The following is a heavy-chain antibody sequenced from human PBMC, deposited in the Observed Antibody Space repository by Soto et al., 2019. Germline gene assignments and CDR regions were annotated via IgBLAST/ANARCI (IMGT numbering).Heavy chain of an antibody. CDR1: GGTFSSYT. V-gene: IGHV1-69*12. CDR2: IIPIFGTA. J-gene: IGHJ2*01. D-gene: IGHD5-12*01. Sequence: QVQLVQSGAEVKKPGSSVTVSCKASGGTFSSYTISWVRQAPGQGLEWMGGIIPIFGTANYAQKFQGRVTITADESTSTAYMALSSRRSEDTAVYYCARGNHRWLQLWYFDLWGRGTLVTVSS. CDR3: ARGNHRWLQLWYFDL.